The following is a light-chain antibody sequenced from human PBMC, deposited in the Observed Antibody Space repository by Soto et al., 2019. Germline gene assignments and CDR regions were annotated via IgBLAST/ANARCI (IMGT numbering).Light chain of an antibody. CDR1: QSVSSSY. CDR2: GAS. Sequence: EIVLTQSPGTLSLSPGERATLSCRASQSVSSSYLAWYQQKPGQAPRLLIYGASSRATGIPDRFSGSGSGTDFTLTISRLETEDFAVYYCQQYGNSPGTFGKGTKVDSK. CDR3: QQYGNSPGT. J-gene: IGKJ1*01. V-gene: IGKV3-20*01.